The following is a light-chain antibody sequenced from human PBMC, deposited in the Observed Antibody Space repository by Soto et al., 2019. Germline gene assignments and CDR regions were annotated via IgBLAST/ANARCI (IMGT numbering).Light chain of an antibody. J-gene: IGLJ2*01. V-gene: IGLV1-47*02. CDR3: GAWDDSLSGPA. Sequence: QSVLTQPPSASRTPGQRVTISCSGSSSNIGSNYVYWYQQLPGTAPKLLIYSNNQRPSGVPDRFSGSKSGTSASLAISGLPSEDDADYYCGAWDDSLSGPAFGGGTKLTVL. CDR1: SSNIGSNY. CDR2: SNN.